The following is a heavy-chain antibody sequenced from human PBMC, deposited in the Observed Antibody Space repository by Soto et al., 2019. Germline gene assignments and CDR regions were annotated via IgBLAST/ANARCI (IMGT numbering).Heavy chain of an antibody. CDR1: GYAFTSYY. CDR2: INPSGGST. CDR3: ARDEDYGDYRSDYYYGMDV. V-gene: IGHV1-46*03. J-gene: IGHJ6*02. Sequence: GASVKVSCKASGYAFTSYYMHWVRQAPGQGLDWMGIINPSGGSTSYAQKFQGRVTMTRDTSTSIVYMELSSLRSEDTAVYYCARDEDYGDYRSDYYYGMDVWGQGTTVTVSS. D-gene: IGHD4-17*01.